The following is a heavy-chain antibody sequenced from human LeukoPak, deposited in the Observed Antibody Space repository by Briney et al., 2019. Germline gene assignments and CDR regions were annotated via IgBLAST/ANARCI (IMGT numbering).Heavy chain of an antibody. D-gene: IGHD3-3*01. Sequence: GASLQISCEGSGYIFTSYWIGWGRPMPGKGLEWMGIIYPGDSDTRYSPSFQGQVTISADKSISTAYLQWSSLKASDTAMYYCARQGPGYYDFWSGYPWHTNCFDPWGQGTLVTVSS. J-gene: IGHJ5*02. CDR1: GYIFTSYW. CDR2: IYPGDSDT. CDR3: ARQGPGYYDFWSGYPWHTNCFDP. V-gene: IGHV5-51*01.